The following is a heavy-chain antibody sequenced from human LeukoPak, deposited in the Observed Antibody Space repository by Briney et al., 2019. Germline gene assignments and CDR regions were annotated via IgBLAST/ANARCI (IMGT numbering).Heavy chain of an antibody. D-gene: IGHD2-2*01. J-gene: IGHJ4*02. CDR1: GFTFSSYS. CDR2: ISSSSSTI. V-gene: IGHV3-48*01. CDR3: ARDVVGIVVVPAAFDY. Sequence: GGSLRLSCAASGFTFSSYSMNWVRQAPGKGLEWVSYISSSSSTIYYADSVKGRFTISRDNAKNSLYLQMNSLRAEGTAVYYCARDVVGIVVVPAAFDYWGQGTLVTVSS.